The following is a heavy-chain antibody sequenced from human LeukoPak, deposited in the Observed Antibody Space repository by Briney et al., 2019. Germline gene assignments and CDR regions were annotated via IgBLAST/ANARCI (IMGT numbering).Heavy chain of an antibody. V-gene: IGHV3-30*18. Sequence: PGGSLRLSCAASGFTSSSYGMHWVRRAPGKGLEWVAVISSDGSNKYYADSVKGRFTISRDNSKNTLFLQMNSLRAEDTAVYYCAKEGMEYCSGGSCYDDEDAFDIWGQGTMVTVSS. J-gene: IGHJ3*02. CDR1: GFTSSSYG. D-gene: IGHD2-15*01. CDR2: ISSDGSNK. CDR3: AKEGMEYCSGGSCYDDEDAFDI.